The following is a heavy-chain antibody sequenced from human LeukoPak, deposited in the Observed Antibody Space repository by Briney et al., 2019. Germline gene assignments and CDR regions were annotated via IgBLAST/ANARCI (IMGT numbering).Heavy chain of an antibody. CDR1: GGTFSSYA. Sequence: SVKVSCKASGGTFSSYAISWVRQAPGQGREWMGGIIPIFGTANYAQKFQGRVTITTDESTSTAYMELSSLRSEDTAVYYCARGWHSSSYYYYMDVWGKGTTVTVSS. CDR2: IIPIFGTA. D-gene: IGHD6-6*01. CDR3: ARGWHSSSYYYYMDV. J-gene: IGHJ6*03. V-gene: IGHV1-69*05.